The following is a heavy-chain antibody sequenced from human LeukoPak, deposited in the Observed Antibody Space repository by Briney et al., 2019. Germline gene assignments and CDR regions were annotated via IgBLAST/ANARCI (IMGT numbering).Heavy chain of an antibody. D-gene: IGHD4-17*01. CDR3: AKDQTTVTTLDWFDP. J-gene: IGHJ5*02. CDR2: ISGSGGST. CDR1: GFTFCSYA. V-gene: IGHV3-23*01. Sequence: GGSLRLSCAASGFTFCSYAMSWVRQAPGQGREWVSDISGSGGSTYYADSVKGRFTISRDNSKNTLYLQMNSLRAEDTAVYYCAKDQTTVTTLDWFDPGGQETLVTVSS.